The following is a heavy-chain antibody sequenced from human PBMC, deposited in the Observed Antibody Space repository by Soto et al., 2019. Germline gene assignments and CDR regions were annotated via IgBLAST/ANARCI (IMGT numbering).Heavy chain of an antibody. J-gene: IGHJ6*02. CDR2: IYPGDSDT. CDR1: GYSFTSYW. CDR3: ARDPEHYNYGMDV. Sequence: PWESLKISCKGSGYSFTSYWIGWVRQMPGKGLEWVGIIYPGDSDTRYSPSFQGQVTISADKSISTAYLQWSSLKASDTAMYYCARDPEHYNYGMDVWGQGTTVTVSS. V-gene: IGHV5-51*01.